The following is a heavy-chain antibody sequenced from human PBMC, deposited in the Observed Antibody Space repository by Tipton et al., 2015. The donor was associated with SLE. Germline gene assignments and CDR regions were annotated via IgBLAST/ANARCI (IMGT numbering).Heavy chain of an antibody. CDR3: ASGRCSSTSCYVAPYGLDV. Sequence: TLSLTCTVSSGSITSLYDYWGWVRQPPGKGLEWLGSVFYGGRYYYNASPRSRVTISVDTVKTQVSLRLSSVTAADTAVYYCASGRCSSTSCYVAPYGLDVWGQGTTVTVSS. V-gene: IGHV4-39*07. J-gene: IGHJ6*02. D-gene: IGHD2-2*01. CDR2: VFYGGRY. CDR1: SGSITSLYDY.